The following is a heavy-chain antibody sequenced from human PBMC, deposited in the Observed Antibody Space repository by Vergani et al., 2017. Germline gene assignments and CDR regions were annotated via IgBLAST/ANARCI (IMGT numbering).Heavy chain of an antibody. CDR1: GFTFGDYA. Sequence: EVQLVESGGGLVQPGRSLRLSCTASGFTFGDYAMSWFRQAPGKGLEWVGFIRSKAYGGTTEYAASVKGRFTISRDDSNNTVYLQMNSLRADDTAVYYCARARVLSGNWYFDLWGRGTLVTVSS. D-gene: IGHD2-8*02. CDR2: IRSKAYGGTT. J-gene: IGHJ2*01. CDR3: ARARVLSGNWYFDL. V-gene: IGHV3-49*03.